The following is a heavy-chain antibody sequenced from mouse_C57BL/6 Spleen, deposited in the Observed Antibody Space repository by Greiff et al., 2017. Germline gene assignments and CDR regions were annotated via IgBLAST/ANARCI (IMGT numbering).Heavy chain of an antibody. Sequence: VQLQQSGPVLVKPGASVKMSCKASGYIFTDYYMNWVKQSHGKSLEWIGVINPYNGGTSSNQKFKGKGTLTVDKSTSTAYMELNSLTSEDSAVYYCAREATTRFFDYWGQGTTLTVSS. CDR1: GYIFTDYY. V-gene: IGHV1-19*01. CDR3: AREATTRFFDY. D-gene: IGHD6-1*01. J-gene: IGHJ2*01. CDR2: INPYNGGT.